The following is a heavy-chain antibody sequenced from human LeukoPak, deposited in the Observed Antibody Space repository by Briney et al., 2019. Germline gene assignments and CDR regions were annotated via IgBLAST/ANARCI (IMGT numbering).Heavy chain of an antibody. CDR1: GFTFSSYS. J-gene: IGHJ4*02. D-gene: IGHD3-22*01. CDR3: ARAGDYDSSGYYFEPSCFYY. CDR2: ISSSSSYI. Sequence: PGGSLRLSCAASGFTFSSYSMNWVRQAPGKGLEWVSSISSSSSYIYYADSVKGRFTISRDNAKNTLYLQMNSLRAEDTAVYYCARAGDYDSSGYYFEPSCFYYWGQGTLVTVSS. V-gene: IGHV3-21*01.